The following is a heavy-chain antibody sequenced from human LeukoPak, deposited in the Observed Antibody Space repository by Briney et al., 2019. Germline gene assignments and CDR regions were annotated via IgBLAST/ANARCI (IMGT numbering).Heavy chain of an antibody. J-gene: IGHJ4*02. Sequence: SETLSLTCTVSGGSISSHYWSWIRQPPGKGLEWIGYIYYSGSTNYNPSLKSRVTISVDTSKNQFSLKLSSVTAADTAVYYCARQYDILTKPFDYWGQGTLVTASS. CDR1: GGSISSHY. D-gene: IGHD3-9*01. CDR2: IYYSGST. V-gene: IGHV4-59*08. CDR3: ARQYDILTKPFDY.